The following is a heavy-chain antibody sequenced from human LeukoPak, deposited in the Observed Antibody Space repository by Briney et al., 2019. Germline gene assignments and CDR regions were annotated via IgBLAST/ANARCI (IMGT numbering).Heavy chain of an antibody. CDR1: GGSTSSSSYY. J-gene: IGHJ4*02. D-gene: IGHD6-19*01. CDR3: ARHAGDSSLYYFDY. CDR2: IYYSGST. V-gene: IGHV4-39*01. Sequence: SETLSLTCTVSGGSTSSSSYYWGWIRQPPGKGLEWVGSIYYSGSTYYNPSLKSRVTISVDTSKNQFSLKLSSVTAADTAVYYCARHAGDSSLYYFDYWGQGTPVTVSS.